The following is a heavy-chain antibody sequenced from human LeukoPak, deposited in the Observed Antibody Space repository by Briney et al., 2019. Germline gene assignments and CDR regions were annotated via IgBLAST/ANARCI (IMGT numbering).Heavy chain of an antibody. CDR1: GGSISSYY. Sequence: TSETLSLTCTGYGGSISSYYWSWLRQPPGKGLEWIGYINYSGSTNYNPSLKRRITITEKTSKKQYSQKLSSVTAADTAVYYCARQVPGQQLVRYYYYGMDVWGQGTTVTVSS. V-gene: IGHV4-59*08. CDR3: ARQVPGQQLVRYYYYGMDV. D-gene: IGHD6-13*01. J-gene: IGHJ6*02. CDR2: INYSGST.